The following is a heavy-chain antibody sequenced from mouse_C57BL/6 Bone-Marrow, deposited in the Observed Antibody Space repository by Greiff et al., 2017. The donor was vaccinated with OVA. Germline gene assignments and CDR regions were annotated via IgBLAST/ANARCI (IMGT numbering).Heavy chain of an antibody. CDR1: GFAFSSYG. J-gene: IGHJ3*01. V-gene: IGHV5-6*01. D-gene: IGHD1-1*01. CDR3: ARQGQDYYGSSPWFAY. Sequence: DVQLVESGGDLVKPGGSLKLSCAASGFAFSSYGMSWVRQTPGKGLEWVAPISSGGGYTYYPDRVKGRFTISRAKAKNTLYLQMSSLKSKDTAMYYCARQGQDYYGSSPWFAYWGQGTLVTVSA. CDR2: ISSGGGYT.